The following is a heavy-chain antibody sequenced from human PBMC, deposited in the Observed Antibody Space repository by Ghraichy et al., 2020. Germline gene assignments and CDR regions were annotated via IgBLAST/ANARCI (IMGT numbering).Heavy chain of an antibody. J-gene: IGHJ4*02. V-gene: IGHV3-21*01. D-gene: IGHD6-19*01. CDR2: ISSSSNYI. CDR3: ARDSSGWLFDY. Sequence: GSPRLSCAASGFTFSSYRINWVRQASGKGLEWVSSISSSSNYIYYADSMKGRFTISRDNAKNSLYLQMDSLRAEDTAVYYCARDSSGWLFDYWGQGILVTVSS. CDR1: GFTFSSYR.